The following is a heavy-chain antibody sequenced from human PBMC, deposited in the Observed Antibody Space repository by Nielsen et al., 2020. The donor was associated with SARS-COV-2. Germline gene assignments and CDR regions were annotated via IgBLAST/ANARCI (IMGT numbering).Heavy chain of an antibody. CDR3: ARDLLGSSSGWFDP. V-gene: IGHV3-30*03. Sequence: GESLKISCAASGFTFSSYGMHWVRQAPGKGLEWVAVISYDGSNKYYADSVKGRFTISRDNSKNTLYLQMNSLRAEDTAVYYCARDLLGSSSGWFDPWGQGTLVTVSS. D-gene: IGHD6-6*01. CDR1: GFTFSSYG. CDR2: ISYDGSNK. J-gene: IGHJ5*02.